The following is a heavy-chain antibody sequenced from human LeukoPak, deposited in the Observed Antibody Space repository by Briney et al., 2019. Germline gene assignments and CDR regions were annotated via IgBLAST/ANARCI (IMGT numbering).Heavy chain of an antibody. V-gene: IGHV4-4*07. Sequence: SETLSLTCAVYGGSFSGYYWSWIRQPDGKGLEWIGRIYTSGSTDYNPSLKSRVTISLDTSKNHFSLRLSSVTAADAAVYYCARDGRDWVTYFDYWGQGTLVTVSS. D-gene: IGHD2-21*01. CDR1: GGSFSGYY. CDR2: IYTSGST. J-gene: IGHJ4*02. CDR3: ARDGRDWVTYFDY.